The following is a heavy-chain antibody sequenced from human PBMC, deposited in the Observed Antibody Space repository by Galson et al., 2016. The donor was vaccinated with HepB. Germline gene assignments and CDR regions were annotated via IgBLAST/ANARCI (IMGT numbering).Heavy chain of an antibody. D-gene: IGHD3-22*01. J-gene: IGHJ4*02. V-gene: IGHV4-61*01. CDR3: ARMDPALSSVFDY. CDR1: GGSISSGNYY. Sequence: SETLSLTCTVSGGSISSGNYYWSWVRQPPGKRLEWIGDFYYSGTTNYKPSLKSRVTISVDTSKNQFSLRLSSVTAADTAVYYCARMDPALSSVFDYWGQGHLGTGSS. CDR2: FYYSGTT.